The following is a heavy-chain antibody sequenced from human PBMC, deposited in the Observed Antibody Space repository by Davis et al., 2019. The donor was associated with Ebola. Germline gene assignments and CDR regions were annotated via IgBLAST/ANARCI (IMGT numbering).Heavy chain of an antibody. Sequence: MPSETLSLTCTVSGGSVSSGSYYWSWIRQPPGKGLEWIGYIYYSGSTNYNPSLKSRVTISVDTSKNQFSLKLSSVTAADTAVYYCARELRTVTTKWVFDYWGQGTLVTVSS. CDR3: ARELRTVTTKWVFDY. D-gene: IGHD4-17*01. J-gene: IGHJ4*02. V-gene: IGHV4-61*01. CDR2: IYYSGST. CDR1: GGSVSSGSYY.